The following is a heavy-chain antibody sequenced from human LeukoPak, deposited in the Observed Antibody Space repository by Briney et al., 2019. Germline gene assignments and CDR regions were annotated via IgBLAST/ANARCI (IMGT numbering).Heavy chain of an antibody. CDR3: ARAVYCSGGGCFWYFDL. CDR1: GFTFSSYA. V-gene: IGHV3-21*01. J-gene: IGHJ2*01. CDR2: ISSSSRFI. D-gene: IGHD2-15*01. Sequence: GGSLRLSCAASGFTFSSYAMSWVRQAPGKGLEWVSLISSSSRFIYYGDSVKGRFTISRDNAKKSLYLQMNSLRAEDTAVYYCARAVYCSGGGCFWYFDLWGRGTLVTVSS.